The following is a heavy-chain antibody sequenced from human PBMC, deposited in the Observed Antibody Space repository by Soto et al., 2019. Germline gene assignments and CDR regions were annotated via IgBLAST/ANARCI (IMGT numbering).Heavy chain of an antibody. CDR1: GGAISSSSYF. Sequence: QLQLQESGPGLLRPSETLSLTCNVSGGAISSSSYFWAWVRQPPGKTLEWIGHILYSGTTHYNESVKSRVTVSVDTSKNQFSLRLNSVTPADTAIYYCARGGGYYGVLFDYWGQGTLVPVSS. V-gene: IGHV4-39*01. D-gene: IGHD4-17*01. CDR3: ARGGGYYGVLFDY. J-gene: IGHJ4*02. CDR2: ILYSGTT.